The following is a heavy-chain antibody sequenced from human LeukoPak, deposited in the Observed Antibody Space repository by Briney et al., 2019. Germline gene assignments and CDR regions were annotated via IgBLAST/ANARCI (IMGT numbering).Heavy chain of an antibody. V-gene: IGHV1-18*04. J-gene: IGHJ6*03. CDR1: GYIFSGYY. Sequence: ASVKVSCKASGYIFSGYYMHWLRQAPGQGLEWMGWISAYNGNTNYAQKLQGRVTMTTDTSTSTAYMELRSLRSDDTAVYYCARAAPYYYYMDVWGKGTTVTVSS. CDR3: ARAAPYYYYMDV. D-gene: IGHD2-15*01. CDR2: ISAYNGNT.